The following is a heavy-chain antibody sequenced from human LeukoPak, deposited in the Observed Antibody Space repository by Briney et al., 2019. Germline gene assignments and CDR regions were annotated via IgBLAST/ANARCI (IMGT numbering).Heavy chain of an antibody. Sequence: SGGSLRLSCAASGFTFSTYGMNWVRQAPGKGLEWVSYISGSTGTTYYADSVKGRFTISRDNAKNSLYLQMNSLRDEDTAVYYCARELSPFDYWGQGTLVTVSS. V-gene: IGHV3-48*02. CDR3: ARELSPFDY. J-gene: IGHJ4*02. CDR1: GFTFSTYG. CDR2: ISGSTGTT. D-gene: IGHD4/OR15-4a*01.